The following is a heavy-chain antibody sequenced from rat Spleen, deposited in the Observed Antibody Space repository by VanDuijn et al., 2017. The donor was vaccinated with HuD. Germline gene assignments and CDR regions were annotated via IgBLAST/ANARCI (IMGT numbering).Heavy chain of an antibody. CDR1: GFTFSDYY. D-gene: IGHD1-6*01. Sequence: EVQLVESDGGLVQPGRSLKLSCAASGFTFSDYYMAWVRQAPTKGLEWVATISYDGSSTYYRDSVKGRFTISRDNAKSTLYLQMDSLRSEDTATYYCARRAYVYYGLLLRDWYFDFWGPGTMVTVSS. CDR2: ISYDGSST. CDR3: ARRAYVYYGLLLRDWYFDF. J-gene: IGHJ1*01. V-gene: IGHV5-29*01.